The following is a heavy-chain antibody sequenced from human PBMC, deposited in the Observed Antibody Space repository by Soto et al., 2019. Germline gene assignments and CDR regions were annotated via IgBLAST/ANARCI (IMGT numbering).Heavy chain of an antibody. Sequence: SETLSLTCTVSGASIRSTDYYWSWIRQAPGKGLEWIGYVYYTGSTYYNPSLMSRLTISVDTSKNQFSLKLTSVTAAETAVYYCVRTAREGAVAPHWFDRWRQGTQVTVYS. CDR3: VRTAREGAVAPHWFDR. J-gene: IGHJ5*02. CDR1: GASIRSTDYY. CDR2: VYYTGST. V-gene: IGHV4-30-4*01.